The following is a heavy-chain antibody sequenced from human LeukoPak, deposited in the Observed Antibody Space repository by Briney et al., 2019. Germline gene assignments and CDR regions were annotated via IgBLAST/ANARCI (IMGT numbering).Heavy chain of an antibody. CDR1: GYRFISNY. D-gene: IGHD2-21*02. Sequence: EASVKVSCKASGYRFISNYIQWVRQAPGLGPEWMGWMHPGNGNTRYAEKFQGRVTMTRDTSINTAYMDLSSLRSDDTAVYYCAREGSYCVGGDCYSFDFWGQGTLINVSS. V-gene: IGHV1-2*02. J-gene: IGHJ4*02. CDR2: MHPGNGNT. CDR3: AREGSYCVGGDCYSFDF.